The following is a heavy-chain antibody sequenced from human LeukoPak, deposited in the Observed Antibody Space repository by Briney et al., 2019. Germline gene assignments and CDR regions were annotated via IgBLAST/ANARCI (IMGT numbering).Heavy chain of an antibody. V-gene: IGHV1-2*02. CDR3: ARGVGHYYGSGSYFRPNYYGMDV. CDR2: INPNSGGT. D-gene: IGHD3-10*01. CDR1: GYTFTGYY. Sequence: ASVKVSCKASGYTFTGYYMHWVRQAPGQGLEWMGWINPNSGGTNYAQKFQGRVTMTRDTSTSTVYMELSSLRSEDTAVYYCARGVGHYYGSGSYFRPNYYGMDVWGQGTTVTVSS. J-gene: IGHJ6*02.